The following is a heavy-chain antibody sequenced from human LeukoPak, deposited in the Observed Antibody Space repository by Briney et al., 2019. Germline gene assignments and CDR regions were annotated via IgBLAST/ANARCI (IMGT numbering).Heavy chain of an antibody. J-gene: IGHJ6*03. CDR3: ARVRVYDSSGYYNYYYYMDV. V-gene: IGHV4-59*01. Sequence: PSETLSVTCTVSGGSISSYYWSWIRRPPGKGLEWIGYIYYSGSTNYNPSLKSRVTISVDTSKNQFSLKLSSVTAADTAVYYCARVRVYDSSGYYNYYYYMDVWGKGTTVTVSS. CDR2: IYYSGST. D-gene: IGHD3-22*01. CDR1: GGSISSYY.